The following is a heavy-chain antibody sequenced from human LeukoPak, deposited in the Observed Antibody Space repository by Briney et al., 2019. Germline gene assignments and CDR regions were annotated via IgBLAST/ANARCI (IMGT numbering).Heavy chain of an antibody. V-gene: IGHV1-69*13. CDR1: GGTFSSCA. CDR2: IIPIFGTA. J-gene: IGHJ4*02. CDR3: AKGGYCSGGSCYARFDY. Sequence: SVKVSCKASGGTFSSCAISWVRQAPGQGLEWMGGIIPIFGTANYAQKFQGRVTITADESTSTAYMELSSLRSEDTAVYYCAKGGYCSGGSCYARFDYWGQGTLVTVSS. D-gene: IGHD2-15*01.